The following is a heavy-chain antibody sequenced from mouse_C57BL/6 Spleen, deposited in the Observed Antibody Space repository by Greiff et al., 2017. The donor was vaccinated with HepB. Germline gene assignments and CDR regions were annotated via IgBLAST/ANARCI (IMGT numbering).Heavy chain of an antibody. V-gene: IGHV1-72*01. CDR3: ARSRLSWAWVAY. J-gene: IGHJ3*01. CDR1: GYTFTSYW. Sequence: VQLQQPGAELVKPGASVKLSCKASGYTFTSYWMHWVKQRPGRGLEWIGSIDPNSGGTKYNEKFKSKATLTVDKPSSTAYMQLSSLTSEDSADYYCARSRLSWAWVAYWGQGTLVTVSA. D-gene: IGHD1-1*02. CDR2: IDPNSGGT.